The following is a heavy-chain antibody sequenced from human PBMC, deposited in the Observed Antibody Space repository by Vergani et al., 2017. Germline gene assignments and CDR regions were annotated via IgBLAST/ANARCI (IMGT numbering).Heavy chain of an antibody. CDR2: ISGSGGST. CDR1: GFTFSSYA. Sequence: EVQLLESGGGLVQPGGSLRLSCAASGFTFSSYAMSWVRQAPGQGVEWVSAISGSGGSTYYADSVKGRFTISRDNSKNTLYLQMNSLRAEDTAVYYCAKGGGLSKYDFWSGYYMDVWGKGTTVTVSS. D-gene: IGHD3-3*01. V-gene: IGHV3-23*01. CDR3: AKGGGLSKYDFWSGYYMDV. J-gene: IGHJ6*03.